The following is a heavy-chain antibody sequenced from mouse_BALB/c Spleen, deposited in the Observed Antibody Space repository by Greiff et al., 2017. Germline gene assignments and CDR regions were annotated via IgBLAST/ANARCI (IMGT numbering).Heavy chain of an antibody. J-gene: IGHJ2*01. V-gene: IGHV7-3*02. CDR1: GFTFTDYY. CDR3: ARDGLFDY. CDR2: IRNKANGYTT. Sequence: EVHLVESGGGLVQPGGSLRLSCATSGFTFTDYYMSWVRQPPGKALEWLGFIRNKANGYTTEYSASVKGRFTISRDNSQSILYLQMNTLRAEDSATYYCARDGLFDYWGQGTTLTVSS.